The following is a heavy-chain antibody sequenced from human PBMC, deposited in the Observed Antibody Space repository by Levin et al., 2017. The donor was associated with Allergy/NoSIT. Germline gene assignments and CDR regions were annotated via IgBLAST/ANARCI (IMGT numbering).Heavy chain of an antibody. V-gene: IGHV3-15*01. J-gene: IGHJ4*02. D-gene: IGHD6-13*01. CDR2: IKSKTDGGTT. Sequence: KPGGSLRLSCAASGITFSNAWMSWARQAPGKGLEWVGRIKSKTDGGTTEYAAPVKGRFTISRDDSKNTLYLQMNSLKTEDTAVYFCTTYSSSWYYFDYWGQGTLVTVS. CDR1: GITFSNAW. CDR3: TTYSSSWYYFDY.